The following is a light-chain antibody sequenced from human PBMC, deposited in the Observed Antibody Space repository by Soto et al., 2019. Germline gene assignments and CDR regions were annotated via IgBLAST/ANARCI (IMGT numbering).Light chain of an antibody. V-gene: IGKV3-20*01. CDR2: DAS. CDR3: QQYGSSPLT. J-gene: IGKJ4*01. CDR1: QSVRSNY. Sequence: EIVLTQSPDTLSLSPGERATLSCRASQSVRSNYLAWYQQKPGHAPRILIYDASSRATGIPDRFSGSGSGTGFTLTISRLEPEDFGVYYCQQYGSSPLTFGEGTKVDIK.